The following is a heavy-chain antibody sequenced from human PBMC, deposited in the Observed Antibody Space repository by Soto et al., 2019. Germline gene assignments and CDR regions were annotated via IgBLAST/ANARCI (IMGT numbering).Heavy chain of an antibody. Sequence: QVQLVESGGGVVQPGRSLRLSCAASGFTFSSYGMHWVRQAPGKGLEWVAVIWYDGSNKYYADSVKGRFTISRDNSKNTLYLQMNSLRAEDTAVYYCARDPHHHYGSIPLDYWGQGTLVTVSS. CDR3: ARDPHHHYGSIPLDY. CDR2: IWYDGSNK. D-gene: IGHD4-17*01. CDR1: GFTFSSYG. J-gene: IGHJ4*02. V-gene: IGHV3-33*01.